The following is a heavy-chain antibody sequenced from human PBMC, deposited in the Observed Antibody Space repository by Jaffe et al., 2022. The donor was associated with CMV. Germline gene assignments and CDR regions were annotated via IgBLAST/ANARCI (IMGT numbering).Heavy chain of an antibody. J-gene: IGHJ3*02. CDR2: IYYSGST. Sequence: QLQLQESGPGLVKPSETLSLTCTVSGGSISSSSYYWGWIRQPPGKGLEWIGSIYYSGSTYYNPSLKSRVTISVDTSKNQFSLKLSSVTAADTAVYYCARRVYYYDSSGPAAFDIWGQGTMVTVSS. CDR3: ARRVYYYDSSGPAAFDI. D-gene: IGHD3-22*01. V-gene: IGHV4-39*01. CDR1: GGSISSSSYY.